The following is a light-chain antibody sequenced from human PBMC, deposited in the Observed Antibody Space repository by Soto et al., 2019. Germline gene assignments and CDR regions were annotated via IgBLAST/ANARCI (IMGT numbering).Light chain of an antibody. V-gene: IGKV1-9*01. CDR2: DAS. Sequence: DIQLTQSPSFLSASVGDRVTITCRASQGINTYLAWYQQKLGKAPKVLIYDASKLHSGVPSRFSGSGSGTEFTLTISSLQPEDCATYFCQQLNTYSSFGGGTKVEIK. CDR3: QQLNTYSS. J-gene: IGKJ4*01. CDR1: QGINTY.